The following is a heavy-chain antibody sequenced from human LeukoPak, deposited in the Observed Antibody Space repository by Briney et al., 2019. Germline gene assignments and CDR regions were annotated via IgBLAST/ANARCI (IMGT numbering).Heavy chain of an antibody. CDR1: GYTFTDYY. Sequence: GALVKVSCKASGYTFTDYYMHWVQQAPGKGLEWMGRVDPEDGETIYAEKFQGRVTITADTSTDTAYMELSSLRSEDTAVYYCATDRSSSWYRDFDYWGQGTLVTVSS. D-gene: IGHD6-13*01. V-gene: IGHV1-69-2*01. J-gene: IGHJ4*02. CDR2: VDPEDGET. CDR3: ATDRSSSWYRDFDY.